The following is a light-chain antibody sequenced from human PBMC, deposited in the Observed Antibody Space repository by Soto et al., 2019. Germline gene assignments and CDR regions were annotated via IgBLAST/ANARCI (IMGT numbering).Light chain of an antibody. CDR3: HQRSNWPRT. CDR1: QSVGSY. J-gene: IGKJ2*01. V-gene: IGKV3-11*01. Sequence: EIVLTQSPATLSLSPGQRATLSCRASQSVGSYLAWYQQKPGQAPRLLIYDASNRATGIPDRFSGSGSGTDFPLTLSSLEPEDFAVYYCHQRSNWPRTFGQGTKLEIK. CDR2: DAS.